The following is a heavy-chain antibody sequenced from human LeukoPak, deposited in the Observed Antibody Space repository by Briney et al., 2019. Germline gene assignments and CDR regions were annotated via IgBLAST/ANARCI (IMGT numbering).Heavy chain of an antibody. CDR2: ISGSGGST. D-gene: IGHD3-10*01. J-gene: IGHJ4*02. CDR1: GFTFSSYA. Sequence: PGGSLRLSCAASGFTFSSYAMSWVRQAPGKGLEWVSAISGSGGSTYYADSVKGRFTISRDNSKNTLYLQMNSLGAEDTAVYYCAKNYYGSGSYYKRLDYFDYWGQGTLVTVSS. V-gene: IGHV3-23*01. CDR3: AKNYYGSGSYYKRLDYFDY.